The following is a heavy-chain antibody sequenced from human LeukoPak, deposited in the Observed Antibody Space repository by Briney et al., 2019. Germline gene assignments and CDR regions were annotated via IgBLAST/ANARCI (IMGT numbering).Heavy chain of an antibody. Sequence: SETLSLTCTVSGYSISSGYYWGWIRQPPGKGLEWIGIIYHTETTYYNPSLKSRVTISVDTSKNQFSLRLSSVTAADTAVYYCARVTLGKTTVTTRWDDYWGQGTLVTVSS. V-gene: IGHV4-38-2*02. D-gene: IGHD4-17*01. CDR3: ARVTLGKTTVTTRWDDY. CDR1: GYSISSGYY. CDR2: IYHTETT. J-gene: IGHJ4*02.